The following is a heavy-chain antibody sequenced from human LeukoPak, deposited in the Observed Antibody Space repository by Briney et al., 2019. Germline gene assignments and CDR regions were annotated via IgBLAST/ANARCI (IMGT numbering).Heavy chain of an antibody. Sequence: GGSLRLSCAASAFTFSSYGMHWVRQAPGKGLEWVSGISWNSGSIGYADSVKGRFTISRDNAKNSLYLQMNSLRAEDMALYYCAKDINYYGSGYFDYWGQGTLVTVSS. J-gene: IGHJ4*02. CDR1: AFTFSSYG. CDR2: ISWNSGSI. V-gene: IGHV3-9*03. D-gene: IGHD3-10*01. CDR3: AKDINYYGSGYFDY.